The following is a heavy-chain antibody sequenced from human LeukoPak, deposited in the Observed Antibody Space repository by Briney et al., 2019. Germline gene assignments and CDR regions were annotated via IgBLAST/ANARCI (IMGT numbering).Heavy chain of an antibody. V-gene: IGHV1-2*02. Sequence: ASVKVSCKASGYTFTGYYMHWVRQAPGQGLEWMGWVNPNSGGTNYAQKLQGRVTMTRDTSISTAYMELSRLRSDDTAVYYCARLKGYGDRHDYYGMDVWGQGTTVTVSS. CDR3: ARLKGYGDRHDYYGMDV. CDR1: GYTFTGYY. CDR2: VNPNSGGT. D-gene: IGHD4-17*01. J-gene: IGHJ6*02.